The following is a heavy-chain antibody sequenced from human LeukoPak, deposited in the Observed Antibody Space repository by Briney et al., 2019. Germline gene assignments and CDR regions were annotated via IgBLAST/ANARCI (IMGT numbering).Heavy chain of an antibody. J-gene: IGHJ4*02. CDR3: ARLRYYYDSSGFDY. Sequence: APVKVSCKASGYTFTSYSMHGGLQVPGQRLEGMVWINAGNGNTKYSQKLQGRVTITRDTSASTAYMELSSLRSEDKTVYYCARLRYYYDSSGFDYWGQGTLVTVSS. CDR2: INAGNGNT. CDR1: GYTFTSYS. D-gene: IGHD3-22*01. V-gene: IGHV1-3*01.